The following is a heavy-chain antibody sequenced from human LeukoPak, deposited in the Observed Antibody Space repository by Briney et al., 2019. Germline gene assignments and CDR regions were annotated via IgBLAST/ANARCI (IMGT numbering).Heavy chain of an antibody. Sequence: GGSLRLSCAASGFNLEIYSMNWVRQAPGKGREWVSSISSSSNHIYYADSGEGRFTIYRDNRKNTLYLQMNSLRAEDTAVYYCAAMTSVTTGDYWGQGTLVTVSS. D-gene: IGHD4-11*01. CDR3: AAMTSVTTGDY. CDR2: ISSSSNHI. J-gene: IGHJ4*02. CDR1: GFNLEIYS. V-gene: IGHV3-21*01.